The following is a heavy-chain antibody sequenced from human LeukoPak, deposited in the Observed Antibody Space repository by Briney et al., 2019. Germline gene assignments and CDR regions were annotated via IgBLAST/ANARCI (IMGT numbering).Heavy chain of an antibody. J-gene: IGHJ4*02. V-gene: IGHV4-39*01. D-gene: IGHD2-2*01. CDR3: ARLIEVVGYYFDY. CDR2: INYSGTT. CDR1: GGSISRSSYF. Sequence: SETLSLTCSVSGGSISRSSYFWAWVRQPPGKGLEWIGSINYSGTTYYNPSLKSRVTISVDTSKIQFSLNLSSVTAADTAVYYCARLIEVVGYYFDYWGQGTLVTVSS.